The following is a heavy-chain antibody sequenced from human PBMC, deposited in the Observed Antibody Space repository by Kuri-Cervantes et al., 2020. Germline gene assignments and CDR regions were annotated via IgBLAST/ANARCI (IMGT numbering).Heavy chain of an antibody. CDR2: INAGNGNT. D-gene: IGHD3-10*01. CDR1: GYTFTSYA. Sequence: ASVKVSCKASGYTFTSYAMHWVRQAPGQRLEWMGWINAGNGNTKYSQKFQGRVTITRDTSASTAYMELSSLRSEDTAVYYCAREHTEPRMVQGVRRVRMDVWGKGTTVTVSS. CDR3: AREHTEPRMVQGVRRVRMDV. V-gene: IGHV1-3*01. J-gene: IGHJ6*04.